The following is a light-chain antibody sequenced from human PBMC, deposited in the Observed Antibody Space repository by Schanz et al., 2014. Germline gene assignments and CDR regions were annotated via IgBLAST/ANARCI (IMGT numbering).Light chain of an antibody. V-gene: IGLV2-14*02. CDR1: SSDIGSYNL. CDR3: GTWDSSLSAGV. J-gene: IGLJ2*01. CDR2: EVS. Sequence: QSALTQPASVSGSPGQSITISCTGTSSDIGSYNLVSWYQQHPDKAPKLMIYEVSKRPSGIPDRFSGSKSGTSATLGITGLQTGDEADYYCGTWDSSLSAGVFGGGTKLTVL.